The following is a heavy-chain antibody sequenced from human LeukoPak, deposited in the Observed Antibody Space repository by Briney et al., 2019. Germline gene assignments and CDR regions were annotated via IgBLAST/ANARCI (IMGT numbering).Heavy chain of an antibody. V-gene: IGHV3-74*01. CDR3: ARRDNYDY. CDR1: GFTFSSYG. J-gene: IGHJ4*02. Sequence: PGGSLRLSCAASGFTFSSYGMTWVRQAPGKGLEWVSRINSDGSSTSYADSVKGRFTISRDNAKNTLYLQMNSLRAEDTAVYYCARRDNYDYWGQGTLVTVSS. CDR2: INSDGSST. D-gene: IGHD2-15*01.